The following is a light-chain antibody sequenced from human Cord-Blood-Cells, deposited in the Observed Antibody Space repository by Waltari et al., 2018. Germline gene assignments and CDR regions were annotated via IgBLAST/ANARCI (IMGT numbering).Light chain of an antibody. CDR2: DAS. CDR1: QSVSSSY. CDR3: QQYGSSPT. J-gene: IGKJ1*01. Sequence: EIVLTQSPATLSLSPGERATLSCGASQSVSSSYLAWYQQKPGLAPRLLIYDASSRATGIPDMFSGSGSGTDFTLTISRLKPEDFAVYYGQQYGSSPTFGQGTKVEIK. V-gene: IGKV3D-20*01.